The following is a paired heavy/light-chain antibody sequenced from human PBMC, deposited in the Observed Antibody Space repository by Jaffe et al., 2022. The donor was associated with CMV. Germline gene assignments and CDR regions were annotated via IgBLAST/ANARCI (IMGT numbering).Light chain of an antibody. CDR2: EDN. V-gene: IGLV6-57*04. CDR1: SGSIASNY. CDR3: QSYDSSNPCV. J-gene: IGLJ3*02. Sequence: NFMLTQPHSVSESPGKTVTISCTRSSGSIASNYVQWYQQRPGSAPTTVIYEDNQRPSGVPDRFSGSIDSSSNSASLTISGLKTEDEADYYCQSYDSSNPCVFGGGTKLTVL.
Heavy chain of an antibody. CDR3: ARTLGFGELLVGMDV. V-gene: IGHV4-28*01. CDR1: GYSISSSNW. CDR2: IYYSGST. Sequence: QVQLQESGPGLVKPSDTLSLTCAVSGYSISSSNWWGWIRQPPGKGLEWIGYIYYSGSTYYNPSLKSRVTMSVDTSKNQFSLKLSSVTAVDTAVYYCARTLGFGELLVGMDVWGQGTTVTVSS. J-gene: IGHJ6*02. D-gene: IGHD3-10*01.